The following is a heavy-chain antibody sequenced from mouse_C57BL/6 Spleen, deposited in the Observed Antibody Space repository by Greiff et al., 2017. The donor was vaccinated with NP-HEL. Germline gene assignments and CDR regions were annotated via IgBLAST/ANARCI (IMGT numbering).Heavy chain of an antibody. CDR2: IDPSDSYT. D-gene: IGHD1-1*01. CDR3: ARGYYGSSYVGY. CDR1: GYTFTSYW. J-gene: IGHJ2*01. V-gene: IGHV1-69*01. Sequence: QVHVKQPGAELVMPGASVKLSCKASGYTFTSYWMHWVKQRPGQGLEWIGEIDPSDSYTNYNQKFKGKSTLTVDKSSSTAYMQLSSLTSEDSAVYDCARGYYGSSYVGYWGQGTTLT.